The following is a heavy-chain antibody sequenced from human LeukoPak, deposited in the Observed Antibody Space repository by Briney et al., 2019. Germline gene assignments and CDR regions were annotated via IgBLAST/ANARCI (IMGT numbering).Heavy chain of an antibody. CDR3: AREVVRGVLYYFDY. V-gene: IGHV4-59*01. D-gene: IGHD3-10*01. CDR2: IYYSGST. Sequence: PSETLSLTCTVSGGSISSYYWSLIRQPPGKGLEWIGYIYYSGSTNYNPSLKSRVTILVDTSKNQFSLKLSSVTAADTAVYYCAREVVRGVLYYFDYWGQGTLVTVSS. J-gene: IGHJ4*02. CDR1: GGSISSYY.